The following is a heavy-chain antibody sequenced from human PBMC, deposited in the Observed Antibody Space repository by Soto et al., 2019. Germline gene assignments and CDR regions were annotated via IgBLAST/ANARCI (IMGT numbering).Heavy chain of an antibody. D-gene: IGHD3-22*01. CDR1: GGSISSGEYY. CDR3: ARVGLAASLFDL. J-gene: IGHJ5*02. CDR2: IYYSGST. V-gene: IGHV4-30-4*01. Sequence: TSETLSLTCTVSGGSISSGEYYWSWIRQPPGKGLEWIGYIYYSGSTYYNPSLKSRVTISVDTSKNQFSLKLSSVTAADTAVYYYARVGLAASLFDLLVQGTLVTVSS.